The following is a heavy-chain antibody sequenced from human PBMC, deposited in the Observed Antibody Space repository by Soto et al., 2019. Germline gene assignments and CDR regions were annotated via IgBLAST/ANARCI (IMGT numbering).Heavy chain of an antibody. CDR2: ISYSGST. J-gene: IGHJ4*02. Sequence: QVQLQESGPGLVKPSETLSLTCTVSGASVSSGNYYWSWIRQPPGKGLECIGYISYSGSTNYNPSLQRRVTLSIDTSKNQFSLKLSSVTAADTAVYYCARGSGSYYAYWGQGTLVTVSS. D-gene: IGHD1-26*01. V-gene: IGHV4-61*01. CDR1: GASVSSGNYY. CDR3: ARGSGSYYAY.